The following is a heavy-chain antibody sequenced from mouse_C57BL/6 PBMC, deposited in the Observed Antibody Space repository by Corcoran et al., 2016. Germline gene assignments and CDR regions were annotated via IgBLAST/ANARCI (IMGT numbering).Heavy chain of an antibody. Sequence: QVQLQQSGAELARPGASVQQSCKASGYNFTSYGISWVTQRTGQGLEWIGEIYPRSGNTYYNEKFKGKATLTADKSSSTAYMELRSLTSEDYAVYFCARRANYGSSSFAYWGQGTLVTVSA. CDR1: GYNFTSYG. CDR2: IYPRSGNT. D-gene: IGHD1-1*01. V-gene: IGHV1-81*01. CDR3: ARRANYGSSSFAY. J-gene: IGHJ3*01.